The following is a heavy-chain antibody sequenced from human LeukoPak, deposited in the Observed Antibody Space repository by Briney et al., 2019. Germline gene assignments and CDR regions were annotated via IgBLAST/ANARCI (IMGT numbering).Heavy chain of an antibody. D-gene: IGHD6-19*01. Sequence: SETLSLTCTVSGDSISSGDYYWSWIRQPAGKGLEWIGRISSSGSTYYNPSLKSRVTISVDTSKNQFSLKLSSVTAADTAVYYCAREGVRQWLVLGWFDPWGQGTLVTVSS. CDR2: ISSSGST. V-gene: IGHV4-61*02. J-gene: IGHJ5*02. CDR1: GDSISSGDYY. CDR3: AREGVRQWLVLGWFDP.